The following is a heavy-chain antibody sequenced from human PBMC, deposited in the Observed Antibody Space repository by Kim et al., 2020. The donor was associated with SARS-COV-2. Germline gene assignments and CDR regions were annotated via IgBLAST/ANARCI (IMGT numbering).Heavy chain of an antibody. CDR3: AIKNYYYDSSNYVWFGP. J-gene: IGHJ5*02. Sequence: GGSLRLSCAAPGITFSNYWMSWVRQAPGKGLQWVANIKHDGSEKFYVDSVEGRFTISRDNAKSSVYLQMNSLRVEDTAIYYCAIKNYYYDSSNYVWFGPWGQGTLVTVAS. V-gene: IGHV3-7*03. D-gene: IGHD3-22*01. CDR2: IKHDGSEK. CDR1: GITFSNYW.